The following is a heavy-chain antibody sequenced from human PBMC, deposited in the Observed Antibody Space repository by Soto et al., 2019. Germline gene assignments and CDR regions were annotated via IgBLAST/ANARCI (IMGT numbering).Heavy chain of an antibody. CDR1: GFTFSSYG. Sequence: GGSLRLSCAASGFTFSSYGMHWARQAPGKGLEWVAVIWYDGSNKYYADSVKGRFTISRDNSKNTLYLQMNSLRAEDTAVYYCAKDSATVTMFWFDPWGQGTLVTVSS. D-gene: IGHD4-17*01. CDR2: IWYDGSNK. J-gene: IGHJ5*02. V-gene: IGHV3-33*06. CDR3: AKDSATVTMFWFDP.